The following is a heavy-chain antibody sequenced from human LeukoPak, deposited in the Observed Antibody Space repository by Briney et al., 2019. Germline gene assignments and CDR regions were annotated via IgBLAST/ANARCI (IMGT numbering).Heavy chain of an antibody. CDR3: ARSLYCSSTSCYLPDY. V-gene: IGHV3-21*01. CDR2: ISSSSSYI. CDR1: GFTFSSYS. Sequence: GGSLRLSCAASGFTFSSYSMNWVRQAPGKGLEWVSSISSSSSYIYYADSVKGRFTISRDNAENSLYLQMNSLRAEDTAVYYCARSLYCSSTSCYLPDYWGQGTLVTVSA. J-gene: IGHJ4*02. D-gene: IGHD2-2*01.